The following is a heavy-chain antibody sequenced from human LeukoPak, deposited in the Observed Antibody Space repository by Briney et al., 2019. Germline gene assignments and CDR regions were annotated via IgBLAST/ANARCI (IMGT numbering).Heavy chain of an antibody. V-gene: IGHV4-4*07. CDR1: GGSFSGYY. CDR3: TREPTP. CDR2: IYSSGST. J-gene: IGHJ5*02. Sequence: PSETLSLTCAVYGGSFSGYYWSWIRQPAGKGLEWIGRIYSSGSTSYNPSLKSRVTMSVDTSKNQTSLQLSSVTAADTAVYYCTREPTPWGQGTLVTVSS.